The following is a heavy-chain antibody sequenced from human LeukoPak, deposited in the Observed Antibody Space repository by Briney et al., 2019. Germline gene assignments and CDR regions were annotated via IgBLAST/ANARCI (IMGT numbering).Heavy chain of an antibody. V-gene: IGHV3-11*03. Sequence: GSLRLSCAASGFTFSDYYMSWIRQAPGKGLEWGSYISSSSSYTNYADSVKGRFTISRDNAKNSLYLQMNSLRAEDTAVYYCARTMVRGVIADYWGQGTLVTVSS. CDR2: ISSSSSYT. CDR3: ARTMVRGVIADY. D-gene: IGHD3-10*01. J-gene: IGHJ4*02. CDR1: GFTFSDYY.